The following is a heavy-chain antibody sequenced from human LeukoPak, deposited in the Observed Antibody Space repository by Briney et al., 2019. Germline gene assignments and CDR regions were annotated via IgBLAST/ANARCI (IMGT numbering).Heavy chain of an antibody. Sequence: GRSLRLSCAASGFTFSSYGMHWVRQAPGKGLEWVAVIWYDGSNKYYADSVKGRFTISRDNSKNTLYLQMNSLRAEDTAVYYCARELWFGELLSPFDYWGQGTLVAVSS. CDR2: IWYDGSNK. J-gene: IGHJ4*02. CDR3: ARELWFGELLSPFDY. V-gene: IGHV3-33*01. D-gene: IGHD3-10*01. CDR1: GFTFSSYG.